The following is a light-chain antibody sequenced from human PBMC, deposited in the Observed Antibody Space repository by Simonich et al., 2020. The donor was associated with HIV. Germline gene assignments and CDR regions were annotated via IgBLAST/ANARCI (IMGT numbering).Light chain of an antibody. J-gene: IGLJ3*02. CDR3: CSYAGSSTLGV. CDR1: SSDVGRYNL. CDR2: VGS. V-gene: IGLV2-23*01. Sequence: QSALTQPASVSGSPGQSITISCTGTSSDVGRYNLVSWYQQHPGKAPKLMIYVGSNRPSGVSNRYSGSKSGNTASLTISGLQAEDEADYYCCSYAGSSTLGVFGGGTKLTVL.